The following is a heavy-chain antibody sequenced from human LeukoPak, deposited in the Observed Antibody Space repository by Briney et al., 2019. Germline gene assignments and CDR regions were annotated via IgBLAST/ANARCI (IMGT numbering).Heavy chain of an antibody. CDR3: ARLRTAMDPFDY. J-gene: IGHJ4*02. D-gene: IGHD5-18*01. Sequence: GESLKISCKGSGYSFTSSWIAWVRQMPGKGLEWMGIIYPGDSDTRYSPSFQGQVTTSADKSISAAYLQWSSLKASDTAMYYCARLRTAMDPFDYWGQGTLVTVSS. CDR1: GYSFTSSW. CDR2: IYPGDSDT. V-gene: IGHV5-51*01.